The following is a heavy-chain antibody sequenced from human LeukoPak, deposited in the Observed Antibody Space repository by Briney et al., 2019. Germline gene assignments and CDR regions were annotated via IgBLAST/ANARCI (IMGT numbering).Heavy chain of an antibody. J-gene: IGHJ5*02. D-gene: IGHD2-8*01. CDR1: GYSFTTYG. CDR2: ISPYDGDA. V-gene: IGHV1-18*01. CDR3: VRDYCTNGVCYKEDFFDP. Sequence: ASVKVSCKASGYSFTTYGISWVRQAPGQGLEWMGWISPYDGDANYAQNVQGRLTMATDTSTSTAYMELRSLRSDDTAVYYCVRDYCTNGVCYKEDFFDPWGQGSLVTVSS.